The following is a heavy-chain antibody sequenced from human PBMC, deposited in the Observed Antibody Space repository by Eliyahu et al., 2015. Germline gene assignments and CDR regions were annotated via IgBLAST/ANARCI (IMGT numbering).Heavy chain of an antibody. J-gene: IGHJ4*02. CDR1: GFSLXTSXGG. Sequence: QITLKESGPTLVKPTQTLTXTCTFXGFSLXTSXGGXGWIRQPPGKALEWLALIYWNDDKRYSPSLKSRLTITKDTSKNQVVLTMTNMDPVDTATYYCAHSGVVVAAAPSTYYFDYWGQGTLVTVSS. CDR2: IYWNDDK. D-gene: IGHD2-15*01. V-gene: IGHV2-5*01. CDR3: AHSGVVVAAAPSTYYFDY.